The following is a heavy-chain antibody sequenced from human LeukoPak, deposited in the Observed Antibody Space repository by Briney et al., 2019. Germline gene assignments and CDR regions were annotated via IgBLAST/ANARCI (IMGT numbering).Heavy chain of an antibody. J-gene: IGHJ4*02. CDR1: GFTFSTYA. CDR2: IRGSDDST. CDR3: AKDVYGDYGGLDY. Sequence: GGSLRLSCAASGFTFSTYALSWVRQAPGKGLEWVSSIRGSDDSTYYADSVKGRFAISRDNSKNTLYLQMNSLRAEDTAVNYCAKDVYGDYGGLDYWGQGTLVTVSS. V-gene: IGHV3-23*01. D-gene: IGHD4-17*01.